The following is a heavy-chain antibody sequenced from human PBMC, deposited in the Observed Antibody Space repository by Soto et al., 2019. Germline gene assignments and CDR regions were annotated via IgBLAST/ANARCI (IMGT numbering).Heavy chain of an antibody. Sequence: QVQLQESGPGLVKPSQTLSLTCTVSGGSISSGAYYWSWIRQHPGKGLEWIGYIYYSGTTYYNPSLRSRVTISVGTSENQFSLELSSVTAADTAVYYCARDNSQGRDYTFAYWGQGTLVTVSS. CDR2: IYYSGTT. V-gene: IGHV4-31*03. CDR3: ARDNSQGRDYTFAY. CDR1: GGSISSGAYY. J-gene: IGHJ4*02. D-gene: IGHD3-3*01.